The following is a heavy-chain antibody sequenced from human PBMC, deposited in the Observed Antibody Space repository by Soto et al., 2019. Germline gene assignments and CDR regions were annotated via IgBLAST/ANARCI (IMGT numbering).Heavy chain of an antibody. V-gene: IGHV3-9*01. D-gene: IGHD4-17*01. CDR1: VFTFDDYA. CDR2: ISWNSGSI. CDR3: AKDIYGDPFHDAFDI. J-gene: IGHJ3*02. Sequence: GGSLRLSCAASVFTFDDYAMHWVRQAPGKGLEWVSGISWNSGSIGYADSVKGRFTISRDNAKNSLYLQMNSLRAEDTALYYCAKDIYGDPFHDAFDIWGQGTMVTVSS.